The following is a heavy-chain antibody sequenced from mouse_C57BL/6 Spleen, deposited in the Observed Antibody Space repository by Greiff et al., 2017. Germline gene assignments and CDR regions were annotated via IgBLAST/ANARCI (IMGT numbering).Heavy chain of an antibody. J-gene: IGHJ2*01. CDR2: IDPSDSYT. Sequence: VQLQQPGAELVMPGASVKLSCKASGYTFTSYWMHWVKQRPGQGLEWIGEIDPSDSYTNYNQKFKGKSTLTVDKSSSTAYMQLSSLTSEDSAVYYCARWSNDGYFDYWGQGTTLTVSS. CDR1: GYTFTSYW. CDR3: ARWSNDGYFDY. V-gene: IGHV1-69*01. D-gene: IGHD2-12*01.